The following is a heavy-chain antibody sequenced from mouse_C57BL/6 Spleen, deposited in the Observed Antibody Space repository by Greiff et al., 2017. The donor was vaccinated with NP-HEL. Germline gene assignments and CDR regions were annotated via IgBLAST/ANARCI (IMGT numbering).Heavy chain of an antibody. CDR1: GFTFSSYA. CDR3: ARDGVGSWFAY. CDR2: ISDGGSYT. J-gene: IGHJ3*01. V-gene: IGHV5-4*01. Sequence: EVKVVESGGGLVKPGGSLKLSCAASGFTFSSYAMSWVRQTPEKRLEWVATISDGGSYTYYPDNVKGRFTISRDNAKNNLYLQMSHLKSEDTAMYYCARDGVGSWFAYWGQGTLVTVSA. D-gene: IGHD1-3*01.